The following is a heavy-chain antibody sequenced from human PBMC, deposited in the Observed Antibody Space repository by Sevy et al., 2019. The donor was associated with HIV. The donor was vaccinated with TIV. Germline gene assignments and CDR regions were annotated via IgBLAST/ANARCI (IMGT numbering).Heavy chain of an antibody. CDR1: GSTFDDYA. CDR3: TRGLATADTPEYYFDY. D-gene: IGHD5-12*01. J-gene: IGHJ4*02. Sequence: GGSLRLSCTPPGSTFDDYAMSWFRQAQGKGLEGVAFITGNPYEAYGGTTDYAASVKGRFIISRDDSKSIAYLQMNSLKTEDTAVYYCTRGLATADTPEYYFDYWGQGTLVTVSS. V-gene: IGHV3-49*03. CDR2: ITGNPYEAYGGTT.